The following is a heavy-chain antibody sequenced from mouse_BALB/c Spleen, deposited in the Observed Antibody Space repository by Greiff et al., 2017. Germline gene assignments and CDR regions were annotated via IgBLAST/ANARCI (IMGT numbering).Heavy chain of an antibody. CDR3: ARGGTYGFSYAMDY. CDR1: GYSITSGYY. J-gene: IGHJ4*01. Sequence: VQLKESGPGLVKPSQSLSLTCSVTGYSITSGYYWNWIRQLPGNKLEWMGYISYDGSNNYNQSLKNRISITRDTSKNQFFLKLNSVTTEDTATYYCARGGTYGFSYAMDYWGQGTSVTVSA. V-gene: IGHV3-6*02. D-gene: IGHD5-1*01. CDR2: ISYDGSN.